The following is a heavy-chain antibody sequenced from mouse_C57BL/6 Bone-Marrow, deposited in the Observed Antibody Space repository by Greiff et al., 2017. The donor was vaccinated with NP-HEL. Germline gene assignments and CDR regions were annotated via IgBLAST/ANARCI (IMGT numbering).Heavy chain of an antibody. CDR2: IDPEDGEN. D-gene: IGHD2-10*02. Sequence: EVKLVESGAELVKPGASVKLSCTASGFNIKDYYMNWVKQRTEQGLEWIGRIDPEDGENKYDPKFKGKATRTAYTSSKTAYLQLSSLTSEDTAVYYCARPLYGNYCFAYWGQGTLVTVSA. CDR3: ARPLYGNYCFAY. CDR1: GFNIKDYY. J-gene: IGHJ3*01. V-gene: IGHV14-2*01.